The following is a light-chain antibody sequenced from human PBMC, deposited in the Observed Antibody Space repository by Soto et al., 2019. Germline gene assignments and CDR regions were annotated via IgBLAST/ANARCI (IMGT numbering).Light chain of an antibody. Sequence: QSALTQPASVSGSPGQSITISCTGTSSDVGAYNYVSWYQQHPGKAPKLMIYEVSNRPSGVSNRFYGSKSDNTASLTISGLQADDEDDYYCSSYTTNSPVVFGGGTKLTVL. CDR2: EVS. V-gene: IGLV2-14*01. J-gene: IGLJ2*01. CDR3: SSYTTNSPVV. CDR1: SSDVGAYNY.